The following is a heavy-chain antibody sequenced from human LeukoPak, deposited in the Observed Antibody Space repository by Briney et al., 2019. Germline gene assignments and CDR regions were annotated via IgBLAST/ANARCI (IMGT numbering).Heavy chain of an antibody. CDR2: ISGSGGST. CDR3: ANGGSSGYSQFDY. J-gene: IGHJ4*02. CDR1: GFTFSSYA. V-gene: IGHV3-23*01. D-gene: IGHD3-22*01. Sequence: GGSLRLSCAASGFTFSSYAMSWVRQAPGKGLEWVSAISGSGGSTYYADSVKGRFTISRDNSKNTLYLQMNSLRAEDTAVYYCANGGSSGYSQFDYWGQGTLVTVSS.